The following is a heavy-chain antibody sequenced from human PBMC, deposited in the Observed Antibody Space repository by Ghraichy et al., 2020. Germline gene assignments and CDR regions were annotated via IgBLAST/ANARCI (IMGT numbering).Heavy chain of an antibody. CDR1: GFSFSNYA. V-gene: IGHV3-23*01. Sequence: GGSLRLSCAASGFSFSNYAMTWVRQAPGKGLEWVSAISGSGDRTYYADSVKGRFTISRDNPTNTFYVQMSSLRAEDTAVYYCAKVLGTERSTMPDFDHWGQGTLVTVSS. CDR3: AKVLGTERSTMPDFDH. D-gene: IGHD5/OR15-5a*01. J-gene: IGHJ4*02. CDR2: ISGSGDRT.